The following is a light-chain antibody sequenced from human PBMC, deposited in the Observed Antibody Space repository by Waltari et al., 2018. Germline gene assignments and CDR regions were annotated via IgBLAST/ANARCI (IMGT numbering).Light chain of an antibody. CDR2: DAS. J-gene: IGKJ2*01. CDR1: QDISNF. CDR3: QQYGNLPQT. Sequence: DLELPQSPSPLFPFYGAGVPITRQASQDISNFLNWYQQKAGKAPNLRFYDASNLETGVPSRFSGSGAGTDFTFTISSLQPEDVATYYCQQYGNLPQTFGQGTKLEIK. V-gene: IGKV1-33*01.